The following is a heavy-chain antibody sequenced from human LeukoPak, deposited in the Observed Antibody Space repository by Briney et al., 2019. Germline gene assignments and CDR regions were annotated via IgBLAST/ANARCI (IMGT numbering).Heavy chain of an antibody. D-gene: IGHD3-16*02. CDR3: AREDVIGGFDY. J-gene: IGHJ4*02. V-gene: IGHV3-48*01. CDR1: GFTFSSYT. CDR2: ITSSSDTI. Sequence: GGSLRLSCAASGFTFSSYTMNWVRQAPGKGLECISYITSSSDTIYYADSVEGRFTTSRDNAKKSLYLQMNSLRAEDTAVYYCAREDVIGGFDYWGQGTLVTVSS.